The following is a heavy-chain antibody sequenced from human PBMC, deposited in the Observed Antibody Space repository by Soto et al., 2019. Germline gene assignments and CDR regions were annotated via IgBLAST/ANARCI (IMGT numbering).Heavy chain of an antibody. CDR2: IYYSGST. D-gene: IGHD2-15*01. CDR1: GGSISSYY. V-gene: IGHV4-59*01. J-gene: IGHJ4*02. Sequence: PSETLSLTCTVSGGSISSYYWSWIRQPPGKGLEWIGYIYYSGSTNYNPSLKSRVTISVDTSKNQFSLKLSSVTAADTAVYYCARDLASRYCSGGSCYTTTSGIDYWGQGTLVTVSS. CDR3: ARDLASRYCSGGSCYTTTSGIDY.